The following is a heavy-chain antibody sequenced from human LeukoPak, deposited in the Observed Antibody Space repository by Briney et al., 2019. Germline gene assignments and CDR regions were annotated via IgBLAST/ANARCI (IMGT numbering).Heavy chain of an antibody. D-gene: IGHD1-26*01. CDR2: ISSSGSTI. CDR1: GFTFSNAW. V-gene: IGHV3-48*01. Sequence: QPGGSLRLSCAASGFTFSNAWMSWVRQAPGKGLEWVSYISSSGSTIYYADSVKGRFTISRDNSKNTLYLQMNSLRAEDTAVYYCAKDRPDPVGATDPDAFDIWGQGTMVTVSS. CDR3: AKDRPDPVGATDPDAFDI. J-gene: IGHJ3*02.